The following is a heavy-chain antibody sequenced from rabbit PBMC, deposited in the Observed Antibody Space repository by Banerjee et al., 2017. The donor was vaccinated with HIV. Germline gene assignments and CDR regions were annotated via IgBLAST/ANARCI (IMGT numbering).Heavy chain of an antibody. D-gene: IGHD6-1*01. CDR1: GFDFSSYG. CDR2: IDPDFGST. J-gene: IGHJ4*01. V-gene: IGHV1S47*01. Sequence: QEQLEESGGGLVQPGGSLKLSCKGSGFDFSSYGVSWVRQAPGKGLEWIEYIDPDFGSTGYASWVNGRFTVSSQNAQNTLYLQLIRLTAADTATYFCVREAGYGGYGDGNLWCPGTLVTV. CDR3: VREAGYGGYGDGNL.